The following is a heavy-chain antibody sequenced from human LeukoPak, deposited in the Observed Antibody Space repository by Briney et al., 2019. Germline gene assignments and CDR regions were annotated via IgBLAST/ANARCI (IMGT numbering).Heavy chain of an antibody. D-gene: IGHD5-12*01. Sequence: GGSLRLSCAASGLSFNTYGMHWVRQGPGKGLEWVAVLSSDGSAKFYANSVKGRFTISRDNSKNTPFLQMNSLRAEDTAIYFCAKEIHDIGGYDYWGEGALVTVSS. CDR3: AKEIHDIGGYDY. CDR1: GLSFNTYG. CDR2: LSSDGSAK. J-gene: IGHJ4*02. V-gene: IGHV3-30*18.